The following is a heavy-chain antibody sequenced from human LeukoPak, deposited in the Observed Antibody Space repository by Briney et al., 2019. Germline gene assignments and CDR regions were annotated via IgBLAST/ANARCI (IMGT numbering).Heavy chain of an antibody. D-gene: IGHD6-13*01. Sequence: ASVKVSCKASGYTFTSYYMHWVRQAPGQGLEWMGVINPSGATTSYAQKFQGRVTMTRDTSTSTLYMGLSSLRSEDTAVYYCARGTGIAAAVTSLFQYWGQGTLVTVSS. J-gene: IGHJ1*01. CDR3: ARGTGIAAAVTSLFQY. CDR2: INPSGATT. CDR1: GYTFTSYY. V-gene: IGHV1-46*01.